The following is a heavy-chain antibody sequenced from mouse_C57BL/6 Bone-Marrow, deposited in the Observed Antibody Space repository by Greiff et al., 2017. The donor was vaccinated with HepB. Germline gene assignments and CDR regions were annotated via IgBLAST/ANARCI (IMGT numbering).Heavy chain of an antibody. CDR2: ISYSGST. Sequence: EVKVEESGPGLAKPSQTLSLTCSVTGYSITSDYWNWVRKFPGNKLEYMGYISYSGSTYYNPSLNSRISITRDTSTNQYYLQLNSVTTEDTATYYCARHYYGSSYGYFDVWGTGTTVTVSS. CDR1: GYSITSDY. J-gene: IGHJ1*03. V-gene: IGHV3-8*01. D-gene: IGHD1-1*01. CDR3: ARHYYGSSYGYFDV.